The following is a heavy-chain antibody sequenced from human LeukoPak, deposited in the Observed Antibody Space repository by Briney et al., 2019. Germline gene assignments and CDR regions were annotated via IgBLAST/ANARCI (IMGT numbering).Heavy chain of an antibody. Sequence: GGSLRLSCAASGFTFSSYSMNWVRQAPGKGLEWVSYISSSSSTIYYADSVKGRFTISRDNAKNSLYLQMNSLRAEDTAVYYCARDLMWVVFDYWGEGTLVTVSS. D-gene: IGHD2-15*01. CDR1: GFTFSSYS. CDR2: ISSSSSTI. J-gene: IGHJ4*02. CDR3: ARDLMWVVFDY. V-gene: IGHV3-48*01.